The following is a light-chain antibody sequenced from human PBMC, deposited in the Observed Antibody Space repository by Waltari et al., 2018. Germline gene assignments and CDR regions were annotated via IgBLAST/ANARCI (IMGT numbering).Light chain of an antibody. Sequence: EVLMTQSPATLSVSPGERATLSCRASQSVDNNLAWYQQKNGQAPRLLIYVASTRATGVPASLSGSASGTEFTLTISNLQSADFAVYFCQQYNNWPWTFGQGTRVEI. CDR1: QSVDNN. J-gene: IGKJ1*01. CDR3: QQYNNWPWT. CDR2: VAS. V-gene: IGKV3-15*01.